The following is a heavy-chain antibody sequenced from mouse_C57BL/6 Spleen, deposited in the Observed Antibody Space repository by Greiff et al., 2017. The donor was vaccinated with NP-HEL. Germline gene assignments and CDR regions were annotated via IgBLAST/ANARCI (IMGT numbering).Heavy chain of an antibody. CDR2: IRNKANGYTT. CDR3: ARYEITTEMSAMVY. CDR1: GFTFTDYY. J-gene: IGHJ4*01. Sequence: EVKLVESGGGLVQPGGSLSLSCAASGFTFTDYYMSWVRQPPGKALEWLGFIRNKANGYTTEYSASVKGRFTISRDNSQSILYLQMNALRAEDSATYYCARYEITTEMSAMVYWGQGTSVTVSS. V-gene: IGHV7-3*01. D-gene: IGHD1-1*01.